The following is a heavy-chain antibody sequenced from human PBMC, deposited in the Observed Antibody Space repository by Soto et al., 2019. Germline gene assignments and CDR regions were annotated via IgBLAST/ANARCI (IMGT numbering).Heavy chain of an antibody. CDR3: TSDNKGLADY. V-gene: IGHV1-3*01. Sequence: QVQLEQSGAEVKEPGASVKVSCQASGYTSTNYAVHWVRQAPGQGLQWIGWTNVGNGNTKSSQKFQGRVTFSRDTSASTAYMEVSSLTSEDTAVYYCTSDNKGLADYWGQGTLVTVSS. J-gene: IGHJ4*02. CDR2: TNVGNGNT. CDR1: GYTSTNYA.